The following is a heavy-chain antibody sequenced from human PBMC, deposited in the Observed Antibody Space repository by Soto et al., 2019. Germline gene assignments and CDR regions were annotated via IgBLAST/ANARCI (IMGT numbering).Heavy chain of an antibody. CDR1: GVSISSYY. Sequence: QVHLQESGPGLVKSSETLSLTCTVSGVSISSYYWSWIRQPPGKGLEWIGYIYYNGNTKYNPSLNNRLTRSPHTLKKQLSLKLTSVTAADTAVYYCARDAPPHSRSWDLGFDYWGQGILVTVSS. CDR3: ARDAPPHSRSWDLGFDY. V-gene: IGHV4-59*01. D-gene: IGHD6-13*01. J-gene: IGHJ4*02. CDR2: IYYNGNT.